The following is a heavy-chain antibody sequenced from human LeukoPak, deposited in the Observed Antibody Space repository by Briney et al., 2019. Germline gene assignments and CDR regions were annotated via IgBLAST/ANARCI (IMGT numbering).Heavy chain of an antibody. D-gene: IGHD3-10*01. CDR2: ITGSGPYM. J-gene: IGHJ4*02. V-gene: IGHV3-21*06. Sequence: MTGGSLRLSCAASGFTFSTFAMHWVRLSPGKGLEWVSSITGSGPYMLYADSVKHRFTISRDNTKNLLYLEMNSLRAEDTAMYFCVRDVGAVRGEVYFDYWGQGTLVTVSS. CDR3: VRDVGAVRGEVYFDY. CDR1: GFTFSTFA.